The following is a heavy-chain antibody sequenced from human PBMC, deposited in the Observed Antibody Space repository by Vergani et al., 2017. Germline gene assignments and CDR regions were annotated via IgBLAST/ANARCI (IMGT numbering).Heavy chain of an antibody. V-gene: IGHV1-24*01. J-gene: IGHJ4*02. Sequence: QVQLVQSGAEVKKPGASVKVSCKVSGYTLTELSMHWVRQAPGKGLEWMGGFDPEDGETIYAQKFQGRVIMTEDTSTATAYMELSSLRSEDTAVYYCATYRTGYSSGWFDYWGQGTLVTVSS. CDR1: GYTLTELS. CDR3: ATYRTGYSSGWFDY. CDR2: FDPEDGET. D-gene: IGHD6-19*01.